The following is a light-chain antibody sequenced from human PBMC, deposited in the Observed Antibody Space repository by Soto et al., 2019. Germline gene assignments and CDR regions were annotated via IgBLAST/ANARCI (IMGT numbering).Light chain of an antibody. CDR2: NTF. V-gene: IGKV3-20*01. Sequence: EIVLTQSPGTLSLSPGDRATLSCRASQSFSTSYLAWNQHKPGQAPRLLIHNTFTRATGIPDRFSGSGSGTDFTLTISRLEPEDFAVYYCQQYGGSPFTFGPGTKVEIK. CDR1: QSFSTSY. CDR3: QQYGGSPFT. J-gene: IGKJ3*01.